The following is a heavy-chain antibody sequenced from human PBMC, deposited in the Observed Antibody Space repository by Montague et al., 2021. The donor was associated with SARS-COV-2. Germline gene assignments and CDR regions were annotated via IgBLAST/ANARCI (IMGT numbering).Heavy chain of an antibody. CDR3: ARGMIRGVTTPFDY. J-gene: IGHJ4*02. D-gene: IGHD3-10*01. Sequence: SETLSLTCSVSSGSIISSGYYWGCIRQPPGKELEWVGNIYYSATTYYNPSLQSRGTISVDTSKNHLSLRLSSVTAADTAVYFCARGMIRGVTTPFDYWGQGSQVTVSS. CDR2: IYYSATT. V-gene: IGHV4-39*02. CDR1: SGSIISSGYY.